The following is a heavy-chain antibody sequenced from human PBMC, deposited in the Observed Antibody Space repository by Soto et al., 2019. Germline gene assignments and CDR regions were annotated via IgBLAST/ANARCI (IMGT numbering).Heavy chain of an antibody. D-gene: IGHD2-2*01. V-gene: IGHV4-4*02. CDR1: GASITTPNW. CDR3: ARLKYCSTTSCPWGMDV. J-gene: IGHJ6*02. Sequence: SETLSLTCAVSGASITTPNWWSWVRQPPGKGLEWIAEIFHSGTTNYSPSLKSRVTISVDTSKNHFSLKLTSVTAADTAVYFCARLKYCSTTSCPWGMDVGGQGTTVTVSS. CDR2: IFHSGTT.